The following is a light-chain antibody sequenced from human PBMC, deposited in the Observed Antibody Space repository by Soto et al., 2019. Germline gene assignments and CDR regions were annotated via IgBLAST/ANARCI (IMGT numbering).Light chain of an antibody. CDR3: HQYNGWPRT. CDR1: QNISRS. CDR2: GTS. J-gene: IGKJ1*01. V-gene: IGKV3-15*01. Sequence: IVMTQSPVTLAVSPVQSATLSCRASQNISRSLAGYQQKPGQGPSLLIYGTSTRAGGVPARFSGGGSGTEFTLTITSLQSEDFAVYYCHQYNGWPRTFGQGTKVDI.